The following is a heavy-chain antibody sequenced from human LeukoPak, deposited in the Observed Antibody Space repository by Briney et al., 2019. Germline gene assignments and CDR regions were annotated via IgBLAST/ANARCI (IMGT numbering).Heavy chain of an antibody. CDR2: INWNDGSI. CDR1: GFTFDDYG. Sequence: GGSLRLSCAASGFTFDDYGMSWVRQAPGKGLEWVSGINWNDGSIGYADSVKGRFTISRDNAKNSLYLQMNSLRAEDTALYHCARWLQFRGYYYYMDVWGKGTTVTVSS. V-gene: IGHV3-20*01. D-gene: IGHD5-24*01. CDR3: ARWLQFRGYYYYMDV. J-gene: IGHJ6*03.